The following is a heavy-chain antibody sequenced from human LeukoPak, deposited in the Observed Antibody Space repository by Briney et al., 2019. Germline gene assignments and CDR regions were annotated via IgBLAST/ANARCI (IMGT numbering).Heavy chain of an antibody. J-gene: IGHJ4*02. CDR1: GFTLSSYE. CDR2: IDYSGGSS. CDR3: AGQLVPNPVDY. V-gene: IGHV3-23*01. Sequence: GGSLRLSCTVSGFTLSSYEMSWIRQAPGRGLEWVSSIDYSGGSSYYADSVKGRFTISRDDSKNTLYLQLNSLRVEDTAVYYCAGQLVPNPVDYWGQGTLVTVSS. D-gene: IGHD6-6*01.